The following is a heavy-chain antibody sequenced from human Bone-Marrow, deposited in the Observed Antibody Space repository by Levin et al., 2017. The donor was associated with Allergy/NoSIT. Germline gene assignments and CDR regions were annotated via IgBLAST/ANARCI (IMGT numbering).Heavy chain of an antibody. CDR3: ARGGNIVFDF. CDR2: IKQDGGGQ. J-gene: IGHJ4*02. Sequence: SCAASGFTFSNFWMSWVRQAPGKGLDWVATIKQDGGGQFYVDSVKGRFTISKDSARNSLYLQMNSLRADDTAVYYCARGGNIVFDFWGQGALVTVSS. D-gene: IGHD5-12*01. V-gene: IGHV3-7*03. CDR1: GFTFSNFW.